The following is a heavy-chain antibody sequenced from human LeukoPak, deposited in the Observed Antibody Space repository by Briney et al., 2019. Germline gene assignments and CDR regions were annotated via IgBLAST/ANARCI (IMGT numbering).Heavy chain of an antibody. J-gene: IGHJ4*02. D-gene: IGHD6-6*01. CDR3: ARDRRGAPYY. CDR1: GASISSSRYY. CDR2: IYTSGST. V-gene: IGHV4-61*02. Sequence: PSETLSLTCTVSGASISSSRYYWGWIRQPAGKGLEWIGRIYTSGSTNYNPSLKSRVTMSVDTSKNQFSLKLSSVTAADTAVYYCARDRRGAPYYWGQGTLVTVSS.